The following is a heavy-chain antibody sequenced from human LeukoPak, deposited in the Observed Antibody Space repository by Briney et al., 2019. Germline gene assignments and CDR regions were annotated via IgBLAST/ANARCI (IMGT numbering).Heavy chain of an antibody. CDR2: MHYSGST. D-gene: IGHD6-19*01. Sequence: PSETLSLTCSVSGGSLTKNGYYWGWIRQSPETGLEWIGSMHYSGSTYYNPSLNSRVTISVDTSKNQFSLKLTSVTAADTAVYYCCGSGWFAGPFGYWGQGALVTVSS. CDR1: GGSLTKNGYY. J-gene: IGHJ4*02. V-gene: IGHV4-39*07. CDR3: CGSGWFAGPFGY.